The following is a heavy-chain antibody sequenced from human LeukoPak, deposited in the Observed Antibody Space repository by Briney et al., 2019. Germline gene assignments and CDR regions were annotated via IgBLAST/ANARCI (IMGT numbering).Heavy chain of an antibody. J-gene: IGHJ4*02. CDR1: GFTFSDYH. CDR2: ISSRGSTI. CDR3: ARVPALDPYYFDY. Sequence: GGSLRLSCAASGFTFSDYHMSWIRQAPGKGLEWVSYISSRGSTIYYADSVKGRFTISRDNTKNSLYLQMNSLRAEDTAVYYCARVPALDPYYFDYWGQGTLVTVSS. V-gene: IGHV3-11*04. D-gene: IGHD5-18*01.